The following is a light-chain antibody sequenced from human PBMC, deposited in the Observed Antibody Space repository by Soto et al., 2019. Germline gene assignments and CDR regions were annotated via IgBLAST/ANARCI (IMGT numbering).Light chain of an antibody. Sequence: EIVMTQSPATLSVSPGERAILSCRASQSVSNNLAWYQQKPGQAPSLLIYHASTRASGIPARFSGSASGTEFTLTISSLQSEDFAVYYCQQYNEWPLTFGGGTKVEIK. CDR1: QSVSNN. V-gene: IGKV3-15*01. CDR2: HAS. J-gene: IGKJ4*01. CDR3: QQYNEWPLT.